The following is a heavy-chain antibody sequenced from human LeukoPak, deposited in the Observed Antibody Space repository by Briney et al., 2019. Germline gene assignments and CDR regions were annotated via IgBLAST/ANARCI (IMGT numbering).Heavy chain of an antibody. D-gene: IGHD6-6*01. CDR3: ARGRFGYSSSSVWFDP. CDR2: INHSGST. J-gene: IGHJ5*02. V-gene: IGHV4-34*01. CDR1: GGPFSGYY. Sequence: SETLSLTCAVYGGPFSGYYWSWIRQPPGKGLEWIGEINHSGSTNYNPSLKSRVTISVDTSKNQFSLKLSSVTAADTAVYYCARGRFGYSSSSVWFDPWGQGTLVTVSS.